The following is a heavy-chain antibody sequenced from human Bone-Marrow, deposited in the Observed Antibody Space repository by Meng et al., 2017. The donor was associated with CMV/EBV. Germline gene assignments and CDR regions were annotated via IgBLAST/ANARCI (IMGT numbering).Heavy chain of an antibody. J-gene: IGHJ5*02. Sequence: SCAASGFTFSSYWMHWVRQAPGKGLVWVSRINSDGSSTSYADSVKGRFTISRDNAKNTLYLQMNSLRAEDTAVYYCARDPVVVPAAIPVRDNWFDPWGQGTRVTVSS. CDR3: ARDPVVVPAAIPVRDNWFDP. CDR2: INSDGSST. V-gene: IGHV3-74*01. D-gene: IGHD2-2*02. CDR1: GFTFSSYW.